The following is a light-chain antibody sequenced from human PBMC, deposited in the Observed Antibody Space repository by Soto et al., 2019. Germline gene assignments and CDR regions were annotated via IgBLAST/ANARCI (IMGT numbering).Light chain of an antibody. J-gene: IGKJ3*01. Sequence: EIVLTQSPATLSLSLGERATLSCRASQSIGSYLAWYQHKLGQPPRLLIYDASNRATVIPVRFSGSESGTDFPLTISSLEPEDFAVYYCQQRSTWPPFSFGPVTKVDIK. CDR3: QQRSTWPPFS. CDR2: DAS. CDR1: QSIGSY. V-gene: IGKV3-11*01.